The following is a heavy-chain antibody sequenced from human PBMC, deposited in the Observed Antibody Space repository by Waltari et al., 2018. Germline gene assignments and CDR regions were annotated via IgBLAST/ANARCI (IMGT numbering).Heavy chain of an antibody. CDR3: ARDDYDSSGSN. V-gene: IGHV4-38-2*02. J-gene: IGHJ4*02. CDR1: GYSISSGCY. D-gene: IGHD3-22*01. CDR2: IYHSGST. Sequence: QVQLQESGPGLVKPSETLSLTCTVSGYSISSGCYWGWIRQPPGKGLEWIGSIYHSGSTYYNPSLKSRVTISVDTSKNQFSLKLSSVTAADTAVYYCARDDYDSSGSNWGQGTLVTVSS.